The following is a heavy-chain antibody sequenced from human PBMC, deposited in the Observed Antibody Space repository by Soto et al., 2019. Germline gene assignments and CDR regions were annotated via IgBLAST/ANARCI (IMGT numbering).Heavy chain of an antibody. V-gene: IGHV1-8*01. D-gene: IGHD6-6*01. J-gene: IGHJ4*02. CDR2: MNPNSGNT. CDR1: GYTFTSYD. CDR3: AFLATRPDFASY. Sequence: ASVKVSCKASGYTFTSYDINWVRQATGQGLEWMGWMNPNSGNTGYAQKFQGRVTMPRNTSISTAYRELSSLRSEDTAVYYCAFLATRPDFASYWGQGTLVTVSS.